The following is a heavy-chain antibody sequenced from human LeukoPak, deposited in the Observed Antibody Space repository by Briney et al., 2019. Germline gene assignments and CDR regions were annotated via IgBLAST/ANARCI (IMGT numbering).Heavy chain of an antibody. J-gene: IGHJ6*03. D-gene: IGHD2-2*01. CDR3: AAGCSSTRRYWYYYTDV. V-gene: IGHV4-34*01. Sequence: SDTLSLTCAVYGGSFSGYYWSWIRQPPGKGLEWIGEINQSGCTNYNPSLKSRVTISVDTSKKQFSLRLSPVTAADTAVYYCAAGCSSTRRYWYYYTDVWGKGNTVNVSS. CDR1: GGSFSGYY. CDR2: INQSGCT.